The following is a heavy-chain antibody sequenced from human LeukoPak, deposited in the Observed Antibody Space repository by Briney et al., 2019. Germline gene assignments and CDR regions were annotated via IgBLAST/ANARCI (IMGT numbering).Heavy chain of an antibody. CDR3: ARDWEPYCTNGVCPFDY. J-gene: IGHJ4*02. CDR1: GGTFSSYA. V-gene: IGHV1-69*05. D-gene: IGHD2-8*01. CDR2: IIPIFGTA. Sequence: SAKVSCKASGGTFSSYAISWVRQAPGQGLEWMGRIIPIFGTANYAQKFQGRVTITTDESTSTAYMELSSLRSEDTAVYYCARDWEPYCTNGVCPFDYWGQGTLVTVSS.